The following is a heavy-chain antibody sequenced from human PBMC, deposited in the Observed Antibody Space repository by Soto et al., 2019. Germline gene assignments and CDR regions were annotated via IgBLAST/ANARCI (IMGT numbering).Heavy chain of an antibody. CDR3: AGAVVVVAGDNDAFDI. Sequence: ASVKVSCKASGGTFSSYAISWVRQAPGQGLEWMGGIIPIFGTANYAQKFQGRVTITADESTSTAYMELSSLRSEDTAVYYCAGAVVVVAGDNDAFDIWGQGTMVTVSS. J-gene: IGHJ3*02. CDR1: GGTFSSYA. CDR2: IIPIFGTA. V-gene: IGHV1-69*13. D-gene: IGHD2-15*01.